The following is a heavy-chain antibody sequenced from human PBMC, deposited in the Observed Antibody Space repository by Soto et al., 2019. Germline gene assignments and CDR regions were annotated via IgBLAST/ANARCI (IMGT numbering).Heavy chain of an antibody. CDR3: ARVSGVVVGARAFDI. CDR1: GGSISSYY. Sequence: PSETLSLTCTVSGGSISSYYWSWIRQPPGKGLEWIGYIYYSGSTNYNPSLKSRVTISVDTSKNQFSLKLSSVTAADTAVYYCARVSGVVVGARAFDIWGQGTMVTVSS. V-gene: IGHV4-59*01. J-gene: IGHJ3*02. CDR2: IYYSGST. D-gene: IGHD2-15*01.